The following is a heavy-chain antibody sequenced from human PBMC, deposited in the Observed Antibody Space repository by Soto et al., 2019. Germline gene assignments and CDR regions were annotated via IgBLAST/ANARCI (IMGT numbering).Heavy chain of an antibody. CDR3: ASSYGDSMVDY. J-gene: IGHJ4*02. D-gene: IGHD4-17*01. V-gene: IGHV4-31*03. CDR1: GGSISSGGYY. Sequence: LSLTCTVSGGSISSGGYYWSWIRQHPGKGLEWIGYIYYSGSTYCNPSLKSRVTISVDTSKNQFSLKLSSVTAADTAVYYCASSYGDSMVDYWGQGTLVTVS. CDR2: IYYSGST.